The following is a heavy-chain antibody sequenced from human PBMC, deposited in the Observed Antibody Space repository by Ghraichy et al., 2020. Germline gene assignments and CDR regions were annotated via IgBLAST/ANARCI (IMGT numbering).Heavy chain of an antibody. D-gene: IGHD6-19*01. CDR1: GASISSRSYY. CDR3: ATAHWLVYYFDY. CDR2: ISYGANA. Sequence: SQTLSLTCIVSGASISSRSYYWGFIRQSPGKGLEWIGSISYGANAYYNPSLKSRVTISLDTSKNHFSLNLNSVTAADTAVYYCATAHWLVYYFDYWGQGSLVTVSS. J-gene: IGHJ4*02. V-gene: IGHV4-39*02.